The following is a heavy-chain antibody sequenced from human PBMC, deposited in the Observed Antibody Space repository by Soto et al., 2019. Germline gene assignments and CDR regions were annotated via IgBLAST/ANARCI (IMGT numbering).Heavy chain of an antibody. V-gene: IGHV4-31*03. CDR2: IYYSGST. D-gene: IGHD1-26*01. CDR1: GGPISSGGYY. Sequence: PSETLSLTCTVSGGPISSGGYYWSWIRQHPGKGLEWIGYIYYSGSTYYNPSLKSRVTISVDTSKNQFSLKLSSVTAADTAVYYCARGYSGSYRRPIDSWGQGTLVTVSS. J-gene: IGHJ4*02. CDR3: ARGYSGSYRRPIDS.